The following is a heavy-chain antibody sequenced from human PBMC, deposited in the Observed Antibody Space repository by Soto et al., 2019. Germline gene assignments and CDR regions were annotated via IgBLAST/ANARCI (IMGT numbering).Heavy chain of an antibody. CDR2: IYPGDSDT. J-gene: IGHJ6*02. CDR1: GYSFTSYW. Sequence: PGESLKISCKGSGYSFTSYWTGWVRQMPWKGLEWMGIIYPGDSDTRYSPSFQGQVTISADKSISTAYLQWSSLKASDTAMYYCARSLVTTVTTLLGRVNRYYYYGMDVWGQGTTVTVSS. V-gene: IGHV5-51*01. CDR3: ARSLVTTVTTLLGRVNRYYYYGMDV. D-gene: IGHD4-4*01.